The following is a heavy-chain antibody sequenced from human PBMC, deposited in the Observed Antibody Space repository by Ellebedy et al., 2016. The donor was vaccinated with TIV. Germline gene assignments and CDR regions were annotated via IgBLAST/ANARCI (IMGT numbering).Heavy chain of an antibody. CDR2: INPNSGGT. V-gene: IGHV1-2*02. Sequence: ASVKVSCXASGYTFTGYYMHWVRQAPGQGLEWMGWINPNSGGTNYAQKFQGRVTMTRDTSISTAYMELSRLRSDDTAVYYCARMLGGVDYYYGMDVWGQGTTVTVSS. D-gene: IGHD3-10*02. CDR3: ARMLGGVDYYYGMDV. CDR1: GYTFTGYY. J-gene: IGHJ6*02.